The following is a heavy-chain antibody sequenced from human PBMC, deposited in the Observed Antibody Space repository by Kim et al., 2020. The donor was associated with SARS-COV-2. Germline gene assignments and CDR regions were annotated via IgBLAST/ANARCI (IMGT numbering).Heavy chain of an antibody. CDR2: ISGSGGST. CDR3: AKDPIAVVVPAAVLFDY. CDR1: GFTFSSYA. D-gene: IGHD2-2*01. V-gene: IGHV3-23*01. Sequence: GGSLRLSCAASGFTFSSYAMSWVRQSPGKGLEWVSAISGSGGSTYYADSVQGRFTISRDNSKNTLYLQMNSLRAEDTTVYYCAKDPIAVVVPAAVLFDYWGQGTLVTVSS. J-gene: IGHJ4*02.